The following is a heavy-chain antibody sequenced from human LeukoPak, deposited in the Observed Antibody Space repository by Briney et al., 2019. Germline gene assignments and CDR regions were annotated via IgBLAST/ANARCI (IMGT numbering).Heavy chain of an antibody. V-gene: IGHV3-15*01. D-gene: IGHD3-16*01. CDR1: GFTFSNAW. CDR3: ARGWGNLVY. CDR2: IKSKTDGGTT. J-gene: IGHJ4*02. Sequence: PGGSLGLSCAASGFTFSNAWMSWVRQAPGKGLEWVGRIKSKTDGGTTDYAAPVKGRFTISRDDSKNTLYLQMNSLRAEDTAVYYCARGWGNLVYWGQGTLVTVSS.